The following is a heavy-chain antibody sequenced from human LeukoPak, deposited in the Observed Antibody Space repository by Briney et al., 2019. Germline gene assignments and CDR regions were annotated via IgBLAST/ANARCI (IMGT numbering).Heavy chain of an antibody. D-gene: IGHD6-13*01. CDR2: IGSDGGSV. Sequence: PGGPLRLSCAASGFTFSTYWMHWVRQAPGKGLVWVSRIGSDGGSVSYADSVRGRFTISRDNAKNTMYLQMNGLRAEDTAVYFCARYSSSWHANDYWGQGTLVTVSS. J-gene: IGHJ4*02. V-gene: IGHV3-74*01. CDR1: GFTFSTYW. CDR3: ARYSSSWHANDY.